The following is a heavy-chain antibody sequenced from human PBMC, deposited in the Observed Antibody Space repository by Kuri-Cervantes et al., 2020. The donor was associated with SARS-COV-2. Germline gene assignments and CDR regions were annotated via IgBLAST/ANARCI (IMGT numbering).Heavy chain of an antibody. D-gene: IGHD3-22*01. J-gene: IGHJ4*02. V-gene: IGHV4-38-2*01. CDR1: DYSISSAYY. CDR3: ASQDDTSGFYYAYDY. Sequence: SETLSLTCVVSDYSISSAYYWGWIRQPPGKGLEWIGNIFHTGNTYYNPSLKSRVTISGETSKNQVSLKLSSVTAADTAVYYCASQDDTSGFYYAYDYWGQGTLVTVSS. CDR2: IFHTGNT.